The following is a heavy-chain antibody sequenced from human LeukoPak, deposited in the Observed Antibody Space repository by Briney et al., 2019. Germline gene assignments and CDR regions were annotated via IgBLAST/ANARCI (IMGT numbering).Heavy chain of an antibody. V-gene: IGHV5-51*04. J-gene: IGHJ4*02. CDR3: ARGSMRQFDY. CDR2: IYPGDSDT. CDR1: GYNFTTYW. Sequence: GESLKISCKGSGYNFTTYWIGWVRQMPGKGLEWMGIIYPGDSDTRYSPSFQGQVTISADKPITTAYLQWSSLKASDTAMYYCARGSMRQFDYWGQGALVTVSS.